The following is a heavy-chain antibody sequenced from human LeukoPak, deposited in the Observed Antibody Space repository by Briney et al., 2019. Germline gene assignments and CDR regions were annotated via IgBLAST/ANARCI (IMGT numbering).Heavy chain of an antibody. CDR3: ARDVAAAGTPVDP. V-gene: IGHV1-18*01. CDR2: ISAYNGNT. J-gene: IGHJ5*02. CDR1: GYTFTSYG. Sequence: PVASVKVSCKASGYTFTSYGISWVRQAPGQGLEWMGWISAYNGNTNYAQRLQGRVTMTTDTSTSTAYMELRSLRSDDTAVYYCARDVAAAGTPVDPWGQGTLVTVSS. D-gene: IGHD6-13*01.